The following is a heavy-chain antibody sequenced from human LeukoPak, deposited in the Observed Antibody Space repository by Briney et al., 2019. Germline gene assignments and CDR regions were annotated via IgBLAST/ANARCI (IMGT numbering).Heavy chain of an antibody. J-gene: IGHJ4*02. CDR2: ISGSSSTI. Sequence: GGSLRLSCAASGFTFSSYPMNWVRQAPGKGLEWVSYISGSSSTIYYADSVKGRFTISRDNAKDSPYLQMNSLRAADTAVYYCARDFNWNSYFDYWGQGTLVTVSS. CDR3: ARDFNWNSYFDY. CDR1: GFTFSSYP. D-gene: IGHD1-7*01. V-gene: IGHV3-48*01.